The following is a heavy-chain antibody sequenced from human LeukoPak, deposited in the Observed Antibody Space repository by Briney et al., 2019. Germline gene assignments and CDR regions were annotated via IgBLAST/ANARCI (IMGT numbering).Heavy chain of an antibody. CDR2: INPSGGST. CDR1: GYTFTSYA. D-gene: IGHD3-22*01. V-gene: IGHV1-46*01. CDR3: ARDSSRITMIVATPRYFQH. J-gene: IGHJ1*01. Sequence: ASVKVSCKASGYTFTSYAISWVRQAPGQGLEWMGIINPSGGSTSYAQKFQGRVTMTRDTSTSTVYMELSSLRSEDTAVYYCARDSSRITMIVATPRYFQHWGQGTLVTVSS.